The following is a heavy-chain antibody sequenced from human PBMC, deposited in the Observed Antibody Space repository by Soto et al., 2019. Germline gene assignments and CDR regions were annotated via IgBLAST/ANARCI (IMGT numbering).Heavy chain of an antibody. V-gene: IGHV4-39*01. Sequence: SETLSLTCTVSSGSISSSSYTWGWIRQPPGKGLEWIGSIYYSGSTYYNPSLKSRITVSVDTSKNQFSLNLSSVTAADTAGYYCARLHGYCIRTSCSGYYAMDVWGQGTTVT. D-gene: IGHD2-2*01. J-gene: IGHJ6*02. CDR1: SGSISSSSYT. CDR2: IYYSGST. CDR3: ARLHGYCIRTSCSGYYAMDV.